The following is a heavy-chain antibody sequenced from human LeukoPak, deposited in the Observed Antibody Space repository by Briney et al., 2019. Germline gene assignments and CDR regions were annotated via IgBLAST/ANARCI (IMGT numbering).Heavy chain of an antibody. CDR1: GYTFTSYG. V-gene: IGHV1-18*01. CDR3: ARDRPGGLRYFDWLSY. D-gene: IGHD3-9*01. J-gene: IGHJ4*02. CDR2: ISAYNGST. Sequence: ASVKVSCKASGYTFTSYGISWVRQAPGQGLEWMGWISAYNGSTNYAQKLQGRVTMTTDTSTSTAYVELRSLRSDDTAVYYCARDRPGGLRYFDWLSYWGQGTLVTVSS.